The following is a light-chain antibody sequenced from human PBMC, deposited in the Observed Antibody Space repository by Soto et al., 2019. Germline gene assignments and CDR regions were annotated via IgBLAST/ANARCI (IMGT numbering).Light chain of an antibody. V-gene: IGKV3-15*01. CDR3: QQYNRWPFP. CDR1: QSVSSH. Sequence: EAVMTQSPGTLSVSPGERVTLSCRASQSVSSHLAWYQQKPGQAPRLLIHGASTRATGIPDRFSGSGSGTVFTLTISSLQSEDSAVYYCQQYNRWPFPFGPGTKVHIK. CDR2: GAS. J-gene: IGKJ3*01.